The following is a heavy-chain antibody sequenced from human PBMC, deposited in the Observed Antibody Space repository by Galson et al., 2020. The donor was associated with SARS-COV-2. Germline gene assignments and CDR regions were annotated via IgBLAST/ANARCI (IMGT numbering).Heavy chain of an antibody. J-gene: IGHJ5*02. CDR3: ARGIAAAGFNP. CDR2: IYTSGST. V-gene: IGHV4-61*02. Sequence: SETLSLTCTVSGGSIISGSYYWSWIRQPAGKGLEWIGRIYTSGSTNYNPSLKSRVTISVDTSKNQFSLKLSSVTAADTAVYYCARGIAAAGFNPWGQGTLVTVSS. D-gene: IGHD6-13*01. CDR1: GGSIISGSYY.